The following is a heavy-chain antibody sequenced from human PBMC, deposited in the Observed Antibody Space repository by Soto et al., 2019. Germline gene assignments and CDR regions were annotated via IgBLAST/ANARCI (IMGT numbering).Heavy chain of an antibody. J-gene: IGHJ4*02. D-gene: IGHD5-18*01. CDR3: ARSRRAMVPSDY. CDR2: INHSGST. V-gene: IGHV4-39*07. CDR1: GVSISGSRYY. Sequence: SETLSLTCTVSGVSISGSRYYWGWIRQPPGKGLEWIGEINHSGSTNYNPSLKSRVTISVDTSKNQFSLKLSSVTAADTAVYYCARSRRAMVPSDYWGQGTLVTVSS.